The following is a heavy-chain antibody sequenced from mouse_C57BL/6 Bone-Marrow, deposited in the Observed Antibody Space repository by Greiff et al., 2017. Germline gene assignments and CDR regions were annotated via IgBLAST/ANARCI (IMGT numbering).Heavy chain of an antibody. J-gene: IGHJ2*01. Sequence: QVQLQQPGAELVRPGPSVKLSCKASGYTFTSYWMHWVKQRPGQGLEWIGVIYPSDSYTNYNQKFKGKATLTVHTSTSIAYMQLSSLTSEDSAVYYCARSLGTSYWGQGTTLTVSS. D-gene: IGHD3-1*01. CDR1: GYTFTSYW. CDR2: IYPSDSYT. CDR3: ARSLGTSY. V-gene: IGHV1-59*01.